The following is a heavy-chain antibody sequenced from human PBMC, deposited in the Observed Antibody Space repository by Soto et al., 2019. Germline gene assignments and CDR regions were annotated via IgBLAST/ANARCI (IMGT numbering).Heavy chain of an antibody. J-gene: IGHJ4*02. D-gene: IGHD3-16*01. V-gene: IGHV4-38-2*01. CDR2: IYHSGST. CDR1: GYSISSGYY. CDR3: ARVSRGGDGYKFDY. Sequence: SETLSLTCAASGYSISSGYYWGWIRQPPGKGLEWIGSIYHSGSTYYNPSLKSRVTISVDTSKNQFSLKLSSVTAADTAVYYCARVSRGGDGYKFDYWGQGTLVTVSS.